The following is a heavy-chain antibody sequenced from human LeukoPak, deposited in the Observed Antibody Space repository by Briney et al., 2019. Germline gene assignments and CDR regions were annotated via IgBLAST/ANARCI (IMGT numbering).Heavy chain of an antibody. Sequence: GGSLRLSCAAYGFTFSDYYMSWIRQAPGKGLEWVSYIRSRGSSIYFAGSWKGRFPISRDNAKNSLYLQKNSLSAENTAVYYCARAQPIWFGESTYYFDYWGQGTLVTVSS. J-gene: IGHJ4*02. CDR2: IRSRGSSI. CDR1: GFTFSDYY. D-gene: IGHD3-10*01. CDR3: ARAQPIWFGESTYYFDY. V-gene: IGHV3-11*04.